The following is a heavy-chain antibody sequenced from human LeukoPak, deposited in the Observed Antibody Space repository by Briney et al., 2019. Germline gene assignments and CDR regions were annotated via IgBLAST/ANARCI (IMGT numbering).Heavy chain of an antibody. D-gene: IGHD5-18*01. CDR2: IYYSGST. Sequence: PSETLSLTCTVYGGSISSYYWSWIRQPPGKGLEWIGYIYYSGSTNYNPSLKSRVTISVDTSKNQFSLKLSSVTAADTAVYYCARVGYSYGYYYYYYMDVWGKGTTVTVSS. CDR3: ARVGYSYGYYYYYYMDV. V-gene: IGHV4-59*01. CDR1: GGSISSYY. J-gene: IGHJ6*03.